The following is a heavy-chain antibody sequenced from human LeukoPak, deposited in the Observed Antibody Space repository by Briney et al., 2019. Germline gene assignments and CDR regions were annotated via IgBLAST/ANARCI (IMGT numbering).Heavy chain of an antibody. Sequence: PGRSLRLSCAASGFTFSSYAMHWVRQSPGKGLEWVAVISYDGSNKYYADSVKGRFTISRDNSKNTLYVQMNSLRAEDTTVYYCARGSDYSHFDYWGQGTLVTVSS. J-gene: IGHJ4*02. D-gene: IGHD4-11*01. CDR1: GFTFSSYA. CDR2: ISYDGSNK. V-gene: IGHV3-30-3*01. CDR3: ARGSDYSHFDY.